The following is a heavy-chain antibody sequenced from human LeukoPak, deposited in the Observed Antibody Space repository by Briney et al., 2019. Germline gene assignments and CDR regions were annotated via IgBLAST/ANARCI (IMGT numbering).Heavy chain of an antibody. CDR2: IWYDGSNK. Sequence: PGGSLRLSCAASGFTFSSYGMHWVRQAPGKGLEWVAVIWYDGSNKYYADSVKGRFTISRDNSKNTLYLQMNSLRAEDTAVYYCARGYRDSFLNYWGKGTLVTVSS. D-gene: IGHD1-26*01. J-gene: IGHJ4*02. CDR3: ARGYRDSFLNY. V-gene: IGHV3-33*01. CDR1: GFTFSSYG.